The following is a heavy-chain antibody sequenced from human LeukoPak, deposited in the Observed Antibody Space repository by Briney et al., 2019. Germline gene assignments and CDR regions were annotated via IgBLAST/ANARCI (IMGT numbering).Heavy chain of an antibody. Sequence: SETLSLTCAVYGVSFSGYYWSWIRQPPGKGLEWIGEINHSGSTNYNPSLKSRVTISVDTSKNQFSLKLSSVTAADTAVYYCARRWFGELSGAFDIWGQGTMVTVSS. CDR1: GVSFSGYY. D-gene: IGHD3-10*01. V-gene: IGHV4-34*01. CDR3: ARRWFGELSGAFDI. CDR2: INHSGST. J-gene: IGHJ3*02.